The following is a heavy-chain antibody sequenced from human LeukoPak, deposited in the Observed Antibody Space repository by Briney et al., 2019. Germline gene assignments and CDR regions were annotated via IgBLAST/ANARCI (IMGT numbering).Heavy chain of an antibody. Sequence: SETLSLTCTVSGYSISSGYYWGWIRQPPGKGLEWIGSIYHSGSTYYNPSLKSRVTISVDTSKNQFSLKLSSVTAADTAVYYCARLEGGSSNYFDYWGQGTLVTVSS. CDR3: ARLEGGSSNYFDY. CDR2: IYHSGST. CDR1: GYSISSGYY. J-gene: IGHJ4*02. D-gene: IGHD2-15*01. V-gene: IGHV4-38-2*02.